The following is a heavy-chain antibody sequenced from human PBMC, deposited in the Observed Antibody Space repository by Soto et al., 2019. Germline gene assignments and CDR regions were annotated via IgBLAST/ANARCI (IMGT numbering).Heavy chain of an antibody. CDR2: IIPIFGTA. CDR1: GGTFSSYA. V-gene: IGHV1-69*13. J-gene: IGHJ5*02. D-gene: IGHD1-26*01. CDR3: AREGSVWELPQTPYNWFDP. Sequence: SVKVSCKASGGTFSSYAISWVRQAPGQGLEWMGGIIPIFGTANYAQKFQGRVTITADESTSTAYMELSSLRSEDTAVYYCAREGSVWELPQTPYNWFDPWGQGTLVTVS.